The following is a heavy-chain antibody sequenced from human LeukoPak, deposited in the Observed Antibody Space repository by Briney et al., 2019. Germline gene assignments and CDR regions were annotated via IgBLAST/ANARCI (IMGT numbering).Heavy chain of an antibody. CDR3: ARGSYLYDFWSGYPSPDAFDI. Sequence: ASVKVSCKASGYTFTSYDINWVRQATGQGLEWMGWMNPNSGNTGYAQKFQGRVTITRNTSISTAYMELSGLRSEDTAVYYCARGSYLYDFWSGYPSPDAFDIWGQGTMVTVSS. CDR2: MNPNSGNT. J-gene: IGHJ3*02. V-gene: IGHV1-8*03. CDR1: GYTFTSYD. D-gene: IGHD3-3*01.